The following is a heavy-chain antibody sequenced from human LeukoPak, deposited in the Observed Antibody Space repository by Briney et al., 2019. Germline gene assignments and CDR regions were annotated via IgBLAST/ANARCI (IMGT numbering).Heavy chain of an antibody. CDR3: ARGRRWSRYSSPNFDY. D-gene: IGHD6-13*01. CDR2: INHSGST. V-gene: IGHV4-34*01. Sequence: SETLSLTCAVYGGSFSGYYWSWIRQPPGKGLEWIGEINHSGSTNYNPSLESRVTISVDTSKNQFSLKLSSVTAADTAVYYCARGRRWSRYSSPNFDYWGQGTLVTVSS. CDR1: GGSFSGYY. J-gene: IGHJ4*02.